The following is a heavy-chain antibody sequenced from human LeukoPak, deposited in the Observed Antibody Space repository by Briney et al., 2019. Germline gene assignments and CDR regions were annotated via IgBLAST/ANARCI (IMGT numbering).Heavy chain of an antibody. Sequence: PGGSLRLSCAASGFTFSSYAMSWVRQAPGKGLEWVSGISGRGGSTLYADSVKGRFTISRDNSKKAVYLQMNSLRAEDPAVYYCAKDRVARFFYWYFDLWGRGTLVTVSS. CDR2: ISGRGGST. CDR3: AKDRVARFFYWYFDL. CDR1: GFTFSSYA. J-gene: IGHJ2*01. V-gene: IGHV3-23*01. D-gene: IGHD5-12*01.